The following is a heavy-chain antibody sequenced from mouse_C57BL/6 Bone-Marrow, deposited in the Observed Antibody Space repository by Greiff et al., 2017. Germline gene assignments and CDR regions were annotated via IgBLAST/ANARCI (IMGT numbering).Heavy chain of an antibody. J-gene: IGHJ3*01. D-gene: IGHD3-2*02. CDR2: INPYNGGT. Sequence: EVQVVESGPVLVKPGASVKMSCKASGYTFTDYYMNWVKQSHGKSLEWIGVINPYNGGTSYNQKFKGKATLTVDKSSSTAYMELNSLTSEDSAVYYCATLDSSGYVAYWGQGTLVTVSA. CDR3: ATLDSSGYVAY. CDR1: GYTFTDYY. V-gene: IGHV1-19*01.